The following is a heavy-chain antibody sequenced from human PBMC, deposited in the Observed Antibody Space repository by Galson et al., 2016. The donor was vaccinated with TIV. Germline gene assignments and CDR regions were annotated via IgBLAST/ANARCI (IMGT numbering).Heavy chain of an antibody. CDR3: ARPPYCGGDCFKYDH. J-gene: IGHJ4*02. Sequence: SVKVSCKASGYTFTIYNMHWVRQAPGQRLEWMGWINAGSGHTKYSQKFQDRVTITRDTSASTAYMELSSLKSEDTAVYYCARPPYCGGDCFKYDHWGQGTLVTVSS. CDR1: GYTFTIYN. D-gene: IGHD2-21*01. V-gene: IGHV1-3*01. CDR2: INAGSGHT.